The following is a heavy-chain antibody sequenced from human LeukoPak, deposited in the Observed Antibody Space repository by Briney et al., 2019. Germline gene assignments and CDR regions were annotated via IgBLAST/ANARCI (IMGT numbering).Heavy chain of an antibody. Sequence: SETLSLTCTVSGGSISSYYWSWIRQPPGKGLEWIGYIYYSGSTNYNPSLKSRVTISVDTSKNQFSLKLSSVTAADTAVYYCARDTTLAIAARPRAFDIWGQGTMVTVSS. CDR2: IYYSGST. CDR1: GGSISSYY. J-gene: IGHJ3*02. V-gene: IGHV4-59*01. CDR3: ARDTTLAIAARPRAFDI. D-gene: IGHD6-6*01.